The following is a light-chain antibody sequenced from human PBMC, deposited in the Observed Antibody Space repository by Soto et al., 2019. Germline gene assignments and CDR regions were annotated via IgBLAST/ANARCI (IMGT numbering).Light chain of an antibody. CDR1: QSVDSY. Sequence: EIVLTQSPATRSLSPGERATLSCRASQSVDSYLAWYQQKRGQAPRLLIFDASNRATGIPARFSGSGSGTDFTLTISSLEPEDFAVYYCQQHSNRLTFGGGTKVEIK. J-gene: IGKJ4*01. CDR2: DAS. CDR3: QQHSNRLT. V-gene: IGKV3-11*01.